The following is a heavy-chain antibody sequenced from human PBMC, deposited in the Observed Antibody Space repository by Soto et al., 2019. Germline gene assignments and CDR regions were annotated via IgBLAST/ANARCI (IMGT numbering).Heavy chain of an antibody. D-gene: IGHD3-16*01. V-gene: IGHV3-33*01. Sequence: QVQLVESGGGVVQPGRSLRLSCAASGFSFSTYGMHWVRQAPGKGLEWVAVIWYDGSNKYYGDSVKGRFTISRDNSKNTLYLQMNSLRAEDTAVYYCARAVGPFDYGGQGTLVTVSS. CDR2: IWYDGSNK. CDR1: GFSFSTYG. J-gene: IGHJ4*02. CDR3: ARAVGPFDY.